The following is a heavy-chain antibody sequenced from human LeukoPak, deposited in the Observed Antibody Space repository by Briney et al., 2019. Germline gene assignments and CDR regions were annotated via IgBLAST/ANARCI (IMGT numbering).Heavy chain of an antibody. CDR1: GFTFTTYS. V-gene: IGHV3-21*01. J-gene: IGHJ4*02. CDR2: ISTSSSFT. D-gene: IGHD6-13*01. Sequence: GGSLRLSCAASGFTFTTYSMNWVRQAPGKGLEWVSSISTSSSFTYYADSVKGRFTISRDNAKNSLYLQMNSLRDEDTAVYYCARVASPLTAVLLAAAGDYWGQGTLVTVSS. CDR3: ARVASPLTAVLLAAAGDY.